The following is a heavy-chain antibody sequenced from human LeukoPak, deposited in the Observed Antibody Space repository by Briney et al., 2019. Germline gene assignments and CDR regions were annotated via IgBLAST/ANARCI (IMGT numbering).Heavy chain of an antibody. Sequence: GGSLRLSCAASGFTFSSYSMNWVRQAPGKGLEWVSYISSSSSTIYYADSVKGRFTISRDNAKNSLYLQMNSLRAEDTAVYYCARVVGGIYYYDSSAFYWGQGTLVTVSS. CDR1: GFTFSSYS. CDR3: ARVVGGIYYYDSSAFY. D-gene: IGHD3-22*01. V-gene: IGHV3-48*01. CDR2: ISSSSSTI. J-gene: IGHJ4*02.